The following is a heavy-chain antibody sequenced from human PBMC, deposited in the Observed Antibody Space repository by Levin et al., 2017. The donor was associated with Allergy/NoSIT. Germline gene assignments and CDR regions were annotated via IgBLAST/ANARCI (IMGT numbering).Heavy chain of an antibody. CDR1: GGSISSSSYY. D-gene: IGHD6-19*01. J-gene: IGHJ2*01. Sequence: SQTLSLTCTVSGGSISSSSYYWGWIRQPPGKGLEWIGSIYYSGSTYYNPSLKSRVTISVDTSKNQFSLKLSSVTAADTAVYYCARRGIAVAGSSSDWYFDRWGRGTLVTVSS. CDR3: ARRGIAVAGSSSDWYFDR. V-gene: IGHV4-39*01. CDR2: IYYSGST.